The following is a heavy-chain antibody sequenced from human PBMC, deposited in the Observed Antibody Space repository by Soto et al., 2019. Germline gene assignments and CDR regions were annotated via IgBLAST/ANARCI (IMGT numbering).Heavy chain of an antibody. CDR2: VNAGNGNT. J-gene: IGHJ3*02. D-gene: IGHD6-13*01. CDR1: GYTFTSYA. V-gene: IGHV1-3*01. Sequence: ASVKVSCKASGYTFTSYAIHWVRQAPGQRLEWMGWVNAGNGNTKYSQKFQGRVTLTRDTSASTAYMELSSLRSEDTAVYYCARDHVGYSSSWYEGTDAFDIWGQGTRVTVSS. CDR3: ARDHVGYSSSWYEGTDAFDI.